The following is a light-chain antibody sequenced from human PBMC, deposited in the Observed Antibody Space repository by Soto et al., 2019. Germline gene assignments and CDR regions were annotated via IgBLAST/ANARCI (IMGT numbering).Light chain of an antibody. J-gene: IGKJ5*01. CDR3: QQRSNWPPIT. CDR1: QSVSSY. Sequence: EIVLTQSPATLSLSPGERATLSCRASQSVSSYLAWYQQKPGQAPRLLIYDASNRATGIPARFSGSGSGTDFTLTISSREPADFAVYYCQQRSNWPPITFGQGTRLEIK. CDR2: DAS. V-gene: IGKV3-11*01.